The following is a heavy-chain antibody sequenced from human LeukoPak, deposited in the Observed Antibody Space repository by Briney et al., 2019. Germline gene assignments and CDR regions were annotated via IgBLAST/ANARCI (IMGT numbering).Heavy chain of an antibody. CDR2: IIPIFGTA. V-gene: IGHV1-69*13. J-gene: IGHJ4*02. D-gene: IGHD3-3*01. CDR3: ATRSPASGVVIIDGGDYFDY. Sequence: SVKVSCKASGGTFSSYAISWVRQAPGQGLGWMGGIIPIFGTANYAQKFQGRVTITADESTSTAYMELSSLRSEDTAVYYCATRSPASGVVIIDGGDYFDYWGQGTLVTVSS. CDR1: GGTFSSYA.